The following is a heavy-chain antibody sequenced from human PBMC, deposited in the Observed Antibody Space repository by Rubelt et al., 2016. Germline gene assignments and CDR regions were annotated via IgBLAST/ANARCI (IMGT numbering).Heavy chain of an antibody. V-gene: IGHV4-39*07. J-gene: IGHJ5*02. Sequence: QLQLRESGPGLVKPSETLSLTCTVSGGSISSSSYNWGWIRQPPGKGLEWIGSIYYSGSTYYNQSPRGRVSYSVDTAKNQCSRKRSLVTAADTAVYYCARVGSGSYYPVFWFDPWGQGTLVTVSS. CDR3: ARVGSGSYYPVFWFDP. CDR1: GGSISSSSYN. D-gene: IGHD3-10*01. CDR2: IYYSGST.